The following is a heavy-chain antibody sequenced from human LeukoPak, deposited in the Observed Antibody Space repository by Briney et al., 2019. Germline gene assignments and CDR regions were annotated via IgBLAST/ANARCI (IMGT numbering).Heavy chain of an antibody. D-gene: IGHD1-7*01. CDR3: ATDILGTRAFDS. CDR1: GFTFSSYS. J-gene: IGHJ4*02. V-gene: IGHV3-21*01. CDR2: ISSGSSYI. Sequence: GGSLRLSCAASGFTFSSYSMNWVRQAPGKGLEWVSSISSGSSYIYYADSVKGRFTISRDNSKNTLYLQMNSLRAEDTAVYYCATDILGTRAFDSWGQGTLVTVSS.